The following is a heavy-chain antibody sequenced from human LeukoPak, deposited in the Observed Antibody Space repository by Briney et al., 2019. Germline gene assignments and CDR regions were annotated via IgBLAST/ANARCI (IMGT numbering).Heavy chain of an antibody. CDR3: ARGGGVDILTGFQY. J-gene: IGHJ4*02. Sequence: SVKVSCKASGGTFTNYAINWVRQAPGQGLNGMGRMIPILDVTNYAQKFQGRVTITADQSPSKAYMELSSLRSEDTAVYYCARGGGVDILTGFQYWGQGTLVTVSS. V-gene: IGHV1-69*04. CDR1: GGTFTNYA. D-gene: IGHD3-9*01. CDR2: MIPILDVT.